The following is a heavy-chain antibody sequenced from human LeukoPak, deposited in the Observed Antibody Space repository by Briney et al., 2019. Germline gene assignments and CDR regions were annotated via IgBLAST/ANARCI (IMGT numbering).Heavy chain of an antibody. Sequence: GGSLRLSCAASGFTFSTFTMSWVRQAPRKGLEWVSAIFGNGRTTYYADSVKGRFTISRDNSKNTLYLQMNSLRAEDTAVYYCARGRYDWNDVGYFDYWGQGTLVSVSS. V-gene: IGHV3-23*01. CDR3: ARGRYDWNDVGYFDY. D-gene: IGHD1-1*01. J-gene: IGHJ4*02. CDR2: IFGNGRTT. CDR1: GFTFSTFT.